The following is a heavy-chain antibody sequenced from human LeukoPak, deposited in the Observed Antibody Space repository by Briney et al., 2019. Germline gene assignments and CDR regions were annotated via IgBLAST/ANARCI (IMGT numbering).Heavy chain of an antibody. CDR1: GFTLSSHW. D-gene: IGHD6-19*01. CDR3: AGTPITVATFDY. Sequence: PGGSLRLSCAASGFTLSSHWMSWVRQAPGKGLEWVANINSDGSERYYVDSVKGRFSISRDNAKSSLFLQMNSLRAEDTAVYYCAGTPITVATFDYWGQGTLVTVSS. CDR2: INSDGSER. V-gene: IGHV3-7*01. J-gene: IGHJ4*02.